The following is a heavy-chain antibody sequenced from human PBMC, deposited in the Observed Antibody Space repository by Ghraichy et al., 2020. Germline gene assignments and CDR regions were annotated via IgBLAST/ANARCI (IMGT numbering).Heavy chain of an antibody. CDR1: GYTFTSYY. Sequence: ASVKVSCKASGYTFTSYYMHWVRQAPGQGLEWMGIINPSGGSTSYAQKFQGRVTMTRDTSTSTVYMELSSLRSEDTAVYYCARQDAPDFWSGYTPYYFDYWGQGTLVTVSS. V-gene: IGHV1-46*01. CDR3: ARQDAPDFWSGYTPYYFDY. CDR2: INPSGGST. J-gene: IGHJ4*02. D-gene: IGHD3-3*01.